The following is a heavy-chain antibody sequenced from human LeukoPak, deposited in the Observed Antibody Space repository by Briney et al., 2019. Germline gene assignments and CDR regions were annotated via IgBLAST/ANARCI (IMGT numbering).Heavy chain of an antibody. CDR1: GYTFTSYG. CDR3: ARFGLGKHIEVAGIPFDI. Sequence: SVKVSCKTSGYTFTSYGISWVRQAPGQGLEWMGGIIPIFGTANYAQKFQGRVTITADGSTSTAYMELSSLRSEDTAVYYCARFGLGKHIEVAGIPFDIWGQGTMVTVSS. D-gene: IGHD6-19*01. V-gene: IGHV1-69*13. CDR2: IIPIFGTA. J-gene: IGHJ3*02.